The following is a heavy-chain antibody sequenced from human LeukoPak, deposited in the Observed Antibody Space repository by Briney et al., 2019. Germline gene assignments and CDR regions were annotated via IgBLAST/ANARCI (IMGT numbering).Heavy chain of an antibody. V-gene: IGHV3-30*04. CDR3: AKGGYSNGRYYYYYMDV. CDR1: GFTFSSYA. D-gene: IGHD5-18*01. CDR2: ISYDGSNK. J-gene: IGHJ6*03. Sequence: GGSLRLSCAASGFTFSSYAMHWVRQAPGKGLEWLAVISYDGSNKNYADSVKGRVTISRDNSKNTLYLQMNSLRAEDTAVYYCAKGGYSNGRYYYYYMDVWGEGTTVTVSS.